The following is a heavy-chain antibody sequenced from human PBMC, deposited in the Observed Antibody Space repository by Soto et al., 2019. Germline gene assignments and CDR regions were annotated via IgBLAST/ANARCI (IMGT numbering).Heavy chain of an antibody. CDR2: ISYDGSNK. V-gene: IGHV3-30-3*01. J-gene: IGHJ1*01. D-gene: IGHD6-19*01. CDR3: ARGSGWYREYFQH. CDR1: GFTFSSYA. Sequence: QVQLVESGGGVVQPGRSLRLSCAASGFTFSSYAMHWFRQAPGKGLEWVAVISYDGSNKYYADSVKGRFTISRDNSKNTLYLQMNSLRAEDTAVYYCARGSGWYREYFQHWGQGTLVTVSS.